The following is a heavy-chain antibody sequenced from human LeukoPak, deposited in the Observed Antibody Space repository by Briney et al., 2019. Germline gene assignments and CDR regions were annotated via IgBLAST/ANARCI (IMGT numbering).Heavy chain of an antibody. J-gene: IGHJ5*02. CDR2: ISPDGSVR. D-gene: IGHD6-19*01. CDR3: ARGIGGWYNWFDP. CDR1: GFTFDDSW. V-gene: IGHV3-74*01. Sequence: PGGSLRLSCAASGFTFDDSWVHWVRQAPGKGLVWVARISPDGSVRSYGDSVQGRTTVSRDNARDTVYLEMSSLRAEDTAVYYCARGIGGWYNWFDPWGQGTLVTVSS.